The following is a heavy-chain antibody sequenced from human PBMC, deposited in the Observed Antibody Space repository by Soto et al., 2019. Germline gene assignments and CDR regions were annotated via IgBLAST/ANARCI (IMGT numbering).Heavy chain of an antibody. D-gene: IGHD3-10*01. Sequence: SGTLSLTCAGPGGSISSGGYSWGWIRQPPGRGLEWVGYIYHSGSTYYNPSLKSRVTISVDRSKNQFSLKLSSVTAADTAVYYCARDRKTYYYGSGSYYNEGNWFDPWGQGTLVTVSS. CDR2: IYHSGST. CDR3: ARDRKTYYYGSGSYYNEGNWFDP. V-gene: IGHV4-30-2*01. J-gene: IGHJ5*02. CDR1: GGSISSGGYS.